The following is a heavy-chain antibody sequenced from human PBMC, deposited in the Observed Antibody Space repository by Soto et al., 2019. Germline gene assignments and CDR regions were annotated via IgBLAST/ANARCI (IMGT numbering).Heavy chain of an antibody. Sequence: SETLSLTCTVSGGSISSYYWSWIRQPPGKGLEWIGYIYYSGSTNYNPSLKSRVTISVDTSKNQFSLKLSSVTAADTAVYYCARVTWIQLWTRFDYWGQGTLVTVSS. CDR3: ARVTWIQLWTRFDY. CDR2: IYYSGST. D-gene: IGHD5-18*01. J-gene: IGHJ4*02. V-gene: IGHV4-59*01. CDR1: GGSISSYY.